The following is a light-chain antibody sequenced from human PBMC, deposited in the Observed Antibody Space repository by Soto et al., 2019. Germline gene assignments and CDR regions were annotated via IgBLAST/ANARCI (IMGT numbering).Light chain of an antibody. J-gene: IGKJ1*01. CDR1: QSIDRW. V-gene: IGKV1-5*03. CDR2: MAS. CDR3: QRYDSYLWT. Sequence: DIQMTQSPSTLSASVGDRVTITCRASQSIDRWLAWYQQKPGKAPKLLIYMASSLESGVPSRFSGSGSGTDFTLTISSLQPDDFATYYCQRYDSYLWTFGQETKVEIK.